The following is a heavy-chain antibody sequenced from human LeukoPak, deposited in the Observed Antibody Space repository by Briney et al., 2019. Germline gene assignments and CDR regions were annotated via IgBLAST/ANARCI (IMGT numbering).Heavy chain of an antibody. J-gene: IGHJ4*02. CDR2: IHPNSGGT. D-gene: IGHD2-15*01. CDR3: ARGDIYWDY. V-gene: IGHV1-2*02. Sequence: ASVKVSCKASGYTFTAYYVHWVRQAPGQGLEWMGWIHPNSGGTKHAQNFQGRVTMTRDTSSSTAYMELSSLRSDDTAVYYCARGDIYWDYWGQGTQVTVSS. CDR1: GYTFTAYY.